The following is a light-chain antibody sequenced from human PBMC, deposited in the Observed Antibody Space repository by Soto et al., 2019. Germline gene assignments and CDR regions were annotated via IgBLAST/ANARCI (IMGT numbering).Light chain of an antibody. V-gene: IGKV3-20*01. CDR3: QQYGSSPWS. CDR1: QTIRSNY. Sequence: ETVLTQSPGTLSLSPGERATLSCRASQTIRSNYLAWYRQTPGQAPRLLIYGASNRATGIADMFSGSGSGTDFTLIISRLEPEDFALYYCQQYGSSPWSFGQGTKVDIK. J-gene: IGKJ1*01. CDR2: GAS.